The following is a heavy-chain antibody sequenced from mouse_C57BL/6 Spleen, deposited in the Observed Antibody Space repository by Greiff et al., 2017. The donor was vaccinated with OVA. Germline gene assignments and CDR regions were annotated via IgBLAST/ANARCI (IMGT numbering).Heavy chain of an antibody. Sequence: VHLVESGPGLVAPSQSLSITCTVSGFSLTSYAISWVRQPPGKGLEWLGVIWTGGGTNYNSALKSRLSISKDNSKSQVFLKMNSLQTDDTARYYCARNLGYSNFYWYFDVWGTGTTVTVSS. D-gene: IGHD2-5*01. CDR1: GFSLTSYA. CDR2: IWTGGGT. CDR3: ARNLGYSNFYWYFDV. J-gene: IGHJ1*03. V-gene: IGHV2-9-1*01.